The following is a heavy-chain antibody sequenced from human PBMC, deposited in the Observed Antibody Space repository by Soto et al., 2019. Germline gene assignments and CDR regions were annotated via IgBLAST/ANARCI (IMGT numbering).Heavy chain of an antibody. CDR2: INHSGST. CDR3: ARMGVNQSKYRNSLRYFDY. J-gene: IGHJ4*02. CDR1: GGSFSGYY. V-gene: IGHV4-34*01. D-gene: IGHD3-16*02. Sequence: SETLSLTCAVYGGSFSGYYWSWIRQPPGKGLEWIGEINHSGSTNYNPSLKSRVTISVDTSKNQFSLKLSSVTAADTAVYYCARMGVNQSKYRNSLRYFDYWGQGTLVTVSS.